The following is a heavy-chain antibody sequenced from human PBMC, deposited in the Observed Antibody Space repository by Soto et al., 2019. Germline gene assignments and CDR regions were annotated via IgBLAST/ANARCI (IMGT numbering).Heavy chain of an antibody. Sequence: EVQLVESGGALVKPGGSLRLSCAASGFNVSSYSMNWVRQAPGKGLEWVSSISSSSSYIYYADSVKGRFTISRDNAKNSLYLQMNSLRAEDTAVYYCARLTSYDSSGYYGYWGQGTLVTVSS. CDR2: ISSSSSYI. V-gene: IGHV3-21*01. J-gene: IGHJ4*02. CDR3: ARLTSYDSSGYYGY. CDR1: GFNVSSYS. D-gene: IGHD3-22*01.